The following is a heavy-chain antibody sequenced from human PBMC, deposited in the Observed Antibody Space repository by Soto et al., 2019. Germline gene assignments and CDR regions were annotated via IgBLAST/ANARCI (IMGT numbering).Heavy chain of an antibody. Sequence: PLLESGGGLVQPGGSLRVSCAASGFTFIDYGMAWVRQAPGKGLEWVSAISASGANTFYADPVRGRFTVSRDDSNNTVHLQMNSLRAEDTAIYYCAKVRGAVRPDFWGQGTLVTVSS. J-gene: IGHJ1*01. CDR3: AKVRGAVRPDF. V-gene: IGHV3-23*01. D-gene: IGHD1-26*01. CDR2: ISASGANT. CDR1: GFTFIDYG.